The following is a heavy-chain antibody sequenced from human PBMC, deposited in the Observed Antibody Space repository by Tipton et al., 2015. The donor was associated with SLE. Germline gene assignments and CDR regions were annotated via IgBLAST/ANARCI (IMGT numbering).Heavy chain of an antibody. CDR1: GYTFTTIA. D-gene: IGHD5-12*01. Sequence: QSGPEVKKPGASVMVSCKTSGYTFTTIAMNWMRQAPGQGLEWMGWINTETGNPMYAQGFTGRFVFVLDTSVSTAYLLISSLKAEAAAAAFYESASLGSGYGGFDWGRGTLVAVAS. J-gene: IGHJ4*02. CDR2: INTETGNP. CDR3: ESASLGSGYGGFD. V-gene: IGHV7-4-1*02.